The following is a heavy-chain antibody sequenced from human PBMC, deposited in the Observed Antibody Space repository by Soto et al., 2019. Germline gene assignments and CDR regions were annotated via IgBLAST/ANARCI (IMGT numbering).Heavy chain of an antibody. J-gene: IGHJ4*02. V-gene: IGHV3-74*01. CDR2: INSDGSTT. D-gene: IGHD6-13*01. CDR3: ARDQYSSSWYYY. Sequence: GGSLRLSCAASGFTFSNYWMHWVRQAPGKGLVWVSRINSDGSTTNYADSVKGRFTISRDNAKNTLYLQMNSLRAEDTAVYYCARDQYSSSWYYYWGQGTLVTVSS. CDR1: GFTFSNYW.